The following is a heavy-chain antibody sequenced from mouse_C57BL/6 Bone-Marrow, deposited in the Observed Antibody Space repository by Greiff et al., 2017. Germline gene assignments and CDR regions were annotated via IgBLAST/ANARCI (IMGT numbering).Heavy chain of an antibody. J-gene: IGHJ4*01. CDR2: IYPGNSDT. CDR3: TRGITTVVATENFYYYAMDY. Sequence: VQLQQSGTVLARPGASVKMSCKTSGYTFTSYWMHWVKQRPGQGLEWIGAIYPGNSDTSYHQKFKGKAKLNAVTYASTAYMELSSLTNEDSAVYYCTRGITTVVATENFYYYAMDYWGQGTSVTVSS. D-gene: IGHD1-1*01. V-gene: IGHV1-5*01. CDR1: GYTFTSYW.